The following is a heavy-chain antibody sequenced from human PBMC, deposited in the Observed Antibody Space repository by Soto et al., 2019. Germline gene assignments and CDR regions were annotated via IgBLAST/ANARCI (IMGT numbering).Heavy chain of an antibody. J-gene: IGHJ4*02. Sequence: GGSLRLSCAASGFTFSSYAMSWVRQAPGKGLEWVSAISGSGGSTYYADSVKGRFTISRDNSKNTLYLQMNSLRAEDTAVYYCAKDTDPRFLEWLLPYFDYWGQGTLVTV. V-gene: IGHV3-23*01. CDR2: ISGSGGST. D-gene: IGHD3-3*01. CDR3: AKDTDPRFLEWLLPYFDY. CDR1: GFTFSSYA.